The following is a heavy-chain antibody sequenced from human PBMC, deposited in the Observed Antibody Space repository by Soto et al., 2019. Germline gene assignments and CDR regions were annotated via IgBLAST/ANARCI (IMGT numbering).Heavy chain of an antibody. J-gene: IGHJ6*02. Sequence: KASETLSLTCTVSGGSISSGGYYWSWIRQHPGKGLEWIGEIHHSGSTNYNPSLRSRVTMSVDTSKNQFSLKLNSLTAADAAVYYCAGGTDYRWVLWGQGTTVTVSS. V-gene: IGHV4-39*07. CDR3: AGGTDYRWVL. CDR2: IHHSGST. CDR1: GGSISSGGYY. D-gene: IGHD4-4*01.